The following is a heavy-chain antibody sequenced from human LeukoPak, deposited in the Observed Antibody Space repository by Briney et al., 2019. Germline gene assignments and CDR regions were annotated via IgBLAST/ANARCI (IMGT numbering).Heavy chain of an antibody. V-gene: IGHV3-30*04. CDR2: ISYDGSNK. CDR1: GFTFSSYA. J-gene: IGHJ4*02. D-gene: IGHD3-22*01. Sequence: PEGSLRLSCAASGFTFSSYAMHWVRQAPGKGLEWVAVISYDGSNKYYADSVKGRFTISRDNSKNTLYLQMNSLRAEDTAVYYCARERVDSSGYSLGYWGQGTLVTVSS. CDR3: ARERVDSSGYSLGY.